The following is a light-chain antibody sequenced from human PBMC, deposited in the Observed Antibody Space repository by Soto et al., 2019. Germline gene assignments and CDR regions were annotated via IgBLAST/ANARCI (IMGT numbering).Light chain of an antibody. V-gene: IGLV2-14*01. J-gene: IGLJ1*01. CDR1: SSDVGGYNY. CDR3: SSYTSSSPGV. CDR2: DVS. Sequence: SALTQPASVSGSPGQSITISCTGTSSDVGGYNYVSWYQQHPGKAPKLMIYDVSNRPSGVSNRFSGSKSGNTASLTISGLQAEDEADYYCSSYTSSSPGVFGTGTKLTVL.